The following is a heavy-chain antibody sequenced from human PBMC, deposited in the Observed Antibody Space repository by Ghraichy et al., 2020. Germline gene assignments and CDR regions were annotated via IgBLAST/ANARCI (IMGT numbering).Heavy chain of an antibody. CDR3: ARALWDYYDSINWFDP. CDR2: IYYSGST. V-gene: IGHV4-31*03. CDR1: GGSISSGGYY. J-gene: IGHJ5*02. D-gene: IGHD3-22*01. Sequence: TLSLTCTVSGGSISSGGYYWSWIRQHPGKGLEWIGYIYYSGSTYYNPSLKSRVTISVDTYKNQFSLKLSPVTAADTAVYYCARALWDYYDSINWFDPWGQGTLVTVSS.